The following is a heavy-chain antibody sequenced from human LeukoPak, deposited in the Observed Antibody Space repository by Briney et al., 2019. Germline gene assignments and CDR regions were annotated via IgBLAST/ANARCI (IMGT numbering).Heavy chain of an antibody. CDR2: ISSSSSYI. CDR1: GFTFSSYS. V-gene: IGHV3-21*01. CDR3: ARDKACGEAFDI. Sequence: GGSLRLSCAASGFTFSSYSMNWVRQAPGKGLEWVSSISSSSSYIYYADSVKGRFTISRDNAKNSLYLQMNSLRAEDTAVYYCARDKACGEAFDIWGQGTMVTVSS. J-gene: IGHJ3*02.